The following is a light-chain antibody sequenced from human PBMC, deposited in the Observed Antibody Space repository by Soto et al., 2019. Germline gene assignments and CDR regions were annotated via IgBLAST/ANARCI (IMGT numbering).Light chain of an antibody. CDR1: QSVSSSY. J-gene: IGKJ4*01. CDR3: QQYNNWPLT. V-gene: IGKV3-20*01. CDR2: GAS. Sequence: IVLTQSPGTLSSSPGERATLSCKASQSVSSSYLAWYQQRPGQAPRLLIHGASKRATGIPDRFSGRGSGTDLTLTISSLLSEDFAVYFCQQYNNWPLTFGGGTKVDIK.